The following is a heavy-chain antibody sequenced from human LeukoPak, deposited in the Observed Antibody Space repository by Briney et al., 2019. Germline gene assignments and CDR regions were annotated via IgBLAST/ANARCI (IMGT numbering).Heavy chain of an antibody. D-gene: IGHD2-21*02. Sequence: PGGSLRLSCAASGFTFSNAWMSWVRQAPGKGREWVGRIKSKTDGGTTDYAAPVKGRFTISRDDSKNTLYLQMNSLKTEDTAVYYCTTDSVVVTLIDGYWGQGTLVTVSS. J-gene: IGHJ4*02. V-gene: IGHV3-15*01. CDR2: IKSKTDGGTT. CDR3: TTDSVVVTLIDGY. CDR1: GFTFSNAW.